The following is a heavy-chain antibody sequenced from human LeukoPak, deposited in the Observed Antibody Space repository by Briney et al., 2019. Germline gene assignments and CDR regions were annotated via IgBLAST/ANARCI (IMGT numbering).Heavy chain of an antibody. D-gene: IGHD3-22*01. Sequence: GGSLRLSCAASGFTVSINYMTWVRQAPGKGLEWVSVIYSGGNTYYADSVKGRFTISRDNSKNTVYLQMNRLRADDTAVYYCARGYNYDSSSSFDYWGRGTLVTVSS. CDR3: ARGYNYDSSSSFDY. CDR2: IYSGGNT. V-gene: IGHV3-66*01. J-gene: IGHJ4*02. CDR1: GFTVSINY.